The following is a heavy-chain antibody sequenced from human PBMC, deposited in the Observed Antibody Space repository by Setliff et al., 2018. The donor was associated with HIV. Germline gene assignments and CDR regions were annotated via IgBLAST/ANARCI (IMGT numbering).Heavy chain of an antibody. V-gene: IGHV3-49*04. J-gene: IGHJ6*03. D-gene: IGHD5-12*01. CDR3: ARVGGGYSGYDYSGFYMDV. CDR2: IRSKAFGGTT. CDR1: GFTFGDYL. Sequence: GGSLRLSCTTSGFTFGDYLMSWVRQAPGKGLEWVGFIRSKAFGGTTEYAASVKGRFTISRDDSKSIAYLQMNSLKTEDTAVYYCARVGGGYSGYDYSGFYMDVWGKGTTVTVSS.